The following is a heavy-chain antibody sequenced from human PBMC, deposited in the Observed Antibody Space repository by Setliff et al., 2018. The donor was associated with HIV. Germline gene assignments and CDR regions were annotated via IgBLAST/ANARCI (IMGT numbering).Heavy chain of an antibody. CDR2: IYKSGST. D-gene: IGHD5-18*01. J-gene: IGHJ4*02. Sequence: PSETLSLTCSVSGGSISAYHWSRIRQPPGKGLEWIGYIYKSGSTNYSPSLKSRVTISPGTSKNQFSLKLTSVTAADTAVYYCARLSDTAMASFDSWGQGILVTVSS. CDR1: GGSISAYH. CDR3: ARLSDTAMASFDS. V-gene: IGHV4-59*08.